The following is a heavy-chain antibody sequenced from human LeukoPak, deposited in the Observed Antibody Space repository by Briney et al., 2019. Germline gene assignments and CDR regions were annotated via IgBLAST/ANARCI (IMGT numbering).Heavy chain of an antibody. CDR2: INIGNGNT. J-gene: IGHJ4*02. Sequence: ASVKVSCKASGYTFLNYAIHWVRQAPGQRLEWMGWINIGNGNTKNSQESQGRVTITRDTSATTAYMELRSLRSEDTAVYYCARNYGSGEFDYWGQGTLVTVSS. V-gene: IGHV1-3*04. CDR3: ARNYGSGEFDY. D-gene: IGHD3-10*01. CDR1: GYTFLNYA.